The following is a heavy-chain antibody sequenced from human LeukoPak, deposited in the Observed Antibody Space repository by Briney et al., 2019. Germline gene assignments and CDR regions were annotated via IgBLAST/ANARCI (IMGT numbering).Heavy chain of an antibody. J-gene: IGHJ6*03. CDR1: GGSISSSSYY. Sequence: SETLSLTCAVSGGSISSSSYYWGWIRQPPGKGLEWIGSIYHSGSAYYNPSLKSRVTISVDTSKNQFSLKLSSVTAADTAVYYCARVGEVIYYMDVWGKGTTVTVSS. D-gene: IGHD3-16*01. CDR3: ARVGEVIYYMDV. V-gene: IGHV4-39*07. CDR2: IYHSGSA.